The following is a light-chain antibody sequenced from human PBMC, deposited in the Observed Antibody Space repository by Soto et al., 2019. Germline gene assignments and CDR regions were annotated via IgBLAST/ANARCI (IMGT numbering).Light chain of an antibody. V-gene: IGKV3-20*01. CDR2: GVS. CDR1: QSVSYNC. Sequence: EIVLTQSPGTLSFSPGERATLTCRASQSVSYNCLAWYQQKPGQAPRLLIYGVSSRATGIPDRFSGSGSGTDFTLTISRLEPEYFAVYYCQQYGDSPFTFGPGTKVDLK. CDR3: QQYGDSPFT. J-gene: IGKJ3*01.